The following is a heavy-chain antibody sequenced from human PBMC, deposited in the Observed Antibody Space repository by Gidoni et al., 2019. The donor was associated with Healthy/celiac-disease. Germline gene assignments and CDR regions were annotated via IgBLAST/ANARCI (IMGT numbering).Heavy chain of an antibody. Sequence: QVQLVESGGGVVQPGRSLRLSCAASGFTVSSYAMHWVRQAPGKGLEWGAVISYDGSNKYYADSVKGRFTISRDNSKNTLYLQMNSLRAEDTAVYYCARGRQYSSGWYMGYWGQGTLVTVSS. CDR3: ARGRQYSSGWYMGY. CDR1: GFTVSSYA. J-gene: IGHJ4*02. V-gene: IGHV3-30-3*01. CDR2: ISYDGSNK. D-gene: IGHD6-19*01.